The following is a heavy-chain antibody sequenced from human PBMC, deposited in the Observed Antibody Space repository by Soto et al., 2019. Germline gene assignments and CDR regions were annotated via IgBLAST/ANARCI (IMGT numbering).Heavy chain of an antibody. J-gene: IGHJ5*02. Sequence: SETLSLTCTVSGGSVSTYNWGWIRQPPGRGLEWIGSFQYRGSTYYSPSLKSRVAISLDTSKNQFSLSLSSVTAADTAVYYCARGRGYSYGLDPWGQGTLVTVSS. V-gene: IGHV4-39*07. CDR2: FQYRGST. D-gene: IGHD5-18*01. CDR3: ARGRGYSYGLDP. CDR1: GGSVSTYN.